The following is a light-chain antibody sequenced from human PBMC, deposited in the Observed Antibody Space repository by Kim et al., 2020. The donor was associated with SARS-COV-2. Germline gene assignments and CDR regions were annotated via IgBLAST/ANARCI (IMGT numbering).Light chain of an antibody. V-gene: IGKV1-5*03. CDR2: NAS. Sequence: DIQMTQSPSTLSASVGDRVTITCRASQRISHWLAWYQQKPGKAPKLLIYNASNLDSGVPSRVSGSGSGTEFTLTISSLQPDDFATYSCQQYNSWPWTFGQGTKVEIK. CDR3: QQYNSWPWT. CDR1: QRISHW. J-gene: IGKJ1*01.